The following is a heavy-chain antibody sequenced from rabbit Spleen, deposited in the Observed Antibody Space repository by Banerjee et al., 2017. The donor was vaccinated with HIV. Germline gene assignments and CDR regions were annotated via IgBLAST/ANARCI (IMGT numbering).Heavy chain of an antibody. J-gene: IGHJ6*01. D-gene: IGHD8-1*01. CDR2: IYTGSSGYT. V-gene: IGHV1S45*01. CDR1: GLDFSSSYW. Sequence: QEQLEESGGDLVKPEGSLTLTCTASGLDFSSSYWMCWVRQAPGKGLEWIGCIYTGSSGYTYYASWAKGRFTISKTSSTTVTLQMTSLTAADTATYFCARDSGSSFSSYGMDLWGQGTLVTVS. CDR3: ARDSGSSFSSYGMDL.